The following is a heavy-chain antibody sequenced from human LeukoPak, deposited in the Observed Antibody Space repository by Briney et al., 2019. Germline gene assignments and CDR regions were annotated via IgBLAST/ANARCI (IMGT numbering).Heavy chain of an antibody. V-gene: IGHV3-53*01. Sequence: GGSLRLSRAASGFTVSSNYMSWVRQAPGKGLEWVSVIYSGGSTYYADSVKGRFTISRDNSKNTLYLQMNSLRAEDTAVYYCRSGSYYKDYWGQGTLVTVSS. CDR2: IYSGGST. D-gene: IGHD3-10*01. CDR1: GFTVSSNY. CDR3: RSGSYYKDY. J-gene: IGHJ4*02.